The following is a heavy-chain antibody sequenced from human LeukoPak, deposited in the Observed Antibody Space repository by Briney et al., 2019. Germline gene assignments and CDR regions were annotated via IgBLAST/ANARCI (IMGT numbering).Heavy chain of an antibody. Sequence: PGGSLRLSCAASGFTFTTYSMDWVRQAPGKGLEWVSSISGSSSYIYYADSVKGRFTISRDNAKNSLFLQMNSLRAEDAAVYYCARRGVLWFGELFYYGMDVWGQGTTVTVSS. J-gene: IGHJ6*02. V-gene: IGHV3-21*04. CDR3: ARRGVLWFGELFYYGMDV. CDR2: ISGSSSYI. CDR1: GFTFTTYS. D-gene: IGHD3-10*01.